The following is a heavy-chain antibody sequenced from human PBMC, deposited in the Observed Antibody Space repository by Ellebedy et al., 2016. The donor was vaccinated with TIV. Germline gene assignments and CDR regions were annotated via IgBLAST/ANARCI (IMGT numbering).Heavy chain of an antibody. V-gene: IGHV3-30*14. CDR2: ISHDEGDK. CDR3: ISASYGSGSSLEY. D-gene: IGHD3-10*01. J-gene: IGHJ4*02. CDR1: GFPLSSSV. Sequence: GESLKISCAVSGFPLSSSVMHWVRQAPGKGLEWVALISHDEGDKQYADSVRGRFTISRDNAKNTLFLQMDSLRAEDTGVYYCISASYGSGSSLEYWGQGTLVTVSP.